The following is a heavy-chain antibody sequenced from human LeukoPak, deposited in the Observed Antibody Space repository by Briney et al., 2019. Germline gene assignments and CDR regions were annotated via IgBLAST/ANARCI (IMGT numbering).Heavy chain of an antibody. J-gene: IGHJ6*03. Sequence: ASVKVSCKASGGTFSSYAISWVRQAPGQGLEWMGRIIPIFGTANYAQKFQGRVTITTDESTSTAYIELSSLRSEDTAVYYCASVHSSGWSYYMDVWGKGTTVTVSS. CDR3: ASVHSSGWSYYMDV. CDR1: GGTFSSYA. CDR2: IIPIFGTA. D-gene: IGHD6-19*01. V-gene: IGHV1-69*05.